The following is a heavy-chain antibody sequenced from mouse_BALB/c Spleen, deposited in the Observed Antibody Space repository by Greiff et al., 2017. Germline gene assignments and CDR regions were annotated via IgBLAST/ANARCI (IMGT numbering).Heavy chain of an antibody. Sequence: ESGPGLVAPSQSLSITCTVSGFSLTSYDISWIRQPPGKGLEWLGVIWTGGGTNYNSAFMSRLSISKDNSKSQVFLKMNSLQTDDTAIYYCVRGTDYFDYWGQGTTLTVSS. J-gene: IGHJ2*01. D-gene: IGHD2-14*01. V-gene: IGHV2-9-2*01. CDR3: VRGTDYFDY. CDR1: GFSLTSYD. CDR2: IWTGGGT.